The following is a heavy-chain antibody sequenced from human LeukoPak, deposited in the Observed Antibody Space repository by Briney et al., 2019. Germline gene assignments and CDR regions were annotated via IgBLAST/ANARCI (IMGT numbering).Heavy chain of an antibody. D-gene: IGHD6-19*01. Sequence: GGSLRLSCAASGFTFSSYAMHWVRQAPGKGLEWVAVISYDGSNEYYADSVKGRFTISRDNSKNTLYLQMNSLRAEDTAVYYCARRAAGYPAVAGGGFDYWGQGTLVTVSS. V-gene: IGHV3-30-3*01. CDR2: ISYDGSNE. CDR1: GFTFSSYA. J-gene: IGHJ4*02. CDR3: ARRAAGYPAVAGGGFDY.